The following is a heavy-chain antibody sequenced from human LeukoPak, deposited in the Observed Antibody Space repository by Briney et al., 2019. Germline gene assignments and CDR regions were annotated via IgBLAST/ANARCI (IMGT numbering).Heavy chain of an antibody. CDR2: IYYSGST. Sequence: SETLSLTCTVSGGSISSSSDYWGWIRQPPGKGLEWIGTIYYSGSTYYNPSLKSRVTISIDTSKNQFSLKLSSVTAADTAVYYCAREGRGYCSGGSCFSDYWGQGTLVTVSS. J-gene: IGHJ4*02. D-gene: IGHD2-15*01. V-gene: IGHV4-39*07. CDR3: AREGRGYCSGGSCFSDY. CDR1: GGSISSSSDY.